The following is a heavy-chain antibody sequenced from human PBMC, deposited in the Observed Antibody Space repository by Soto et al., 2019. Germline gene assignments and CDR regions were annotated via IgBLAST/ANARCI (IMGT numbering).Heavy chain of an antibody. CDR2: IIPIFGTA. V-gene: IGHV1-69*13. CDR1: GGTFSSYA. CDR3: AREGGGHIVVQLGYYGMDV. J-gene: IGHJ6*02. D-gene: IGHD2-21*01. Sequence: SVKVSCKASGGTFSSYAISWVRQAPGQGLEWMGGIIPIFGTANYAQKFQGRVTITADESTSTAYMELSSLRSEDTAVYYCAREGGGHIVVQLGYYGMDVWGQGTTVTVSS.